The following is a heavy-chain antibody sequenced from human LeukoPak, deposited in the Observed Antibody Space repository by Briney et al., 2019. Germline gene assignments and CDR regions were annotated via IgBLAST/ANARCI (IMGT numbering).Heavy chain of an antibody. CDR3: ARTKASGWSDYYFDY. J-gene: IGHJ4*02. CDR2: MNPNSGDT. CDR1: GYTFTKYY. D-gene: IGHD6-19*01. V-gene: IGHV1-2*02. Sequence: ASVKVSCKTSGYTFTKYYMHWVRQAPGQGLEWMGWMNPNSGDTNYTQKFQGRVTMTRDTSINTAYMELSRLRSDDTAVYYCARTKASGWSDYYFDYWGQGTLVTVSS.